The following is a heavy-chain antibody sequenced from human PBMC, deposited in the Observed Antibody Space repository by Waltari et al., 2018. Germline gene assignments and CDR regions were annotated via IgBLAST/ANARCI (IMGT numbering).Heavy chain of an antibody. CDR3: ARADTSTSYFYYYMDV. V-gene: IGHV4-59*01. Sequence: QVQLQDSGPGLVQPSETLSLTCTVSGASTSTYSWSWVRQSPGKGLEWIGYIHYSGSSVDNPALRSRVAISLDTPNNQCSLRLRSVTAADAAIYYCARADTSTSYFYYYMDVWGKGTTVTVSS. CDR1: GASTSTYS. CDR2: IHYSGSS. J-gene: IGHJ6*03. D-gene: IGHD1-26*01.